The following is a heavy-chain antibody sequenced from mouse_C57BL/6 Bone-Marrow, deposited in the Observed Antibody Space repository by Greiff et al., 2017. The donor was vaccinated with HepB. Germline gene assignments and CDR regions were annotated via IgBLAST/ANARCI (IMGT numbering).Heavy chain of an antibody. V-gene: IGHV1-52*01. Sequence: VQRVESGAELVRPGSSVKLSCKASGYTFTSYWMHWVKQRPIQGLEWIGNIDPSDSETHYNQKFKDKATLTVDKSSSTAYMQLSSLTSEDSAVYYCARGRVYYGKNFDVWGTGTTVTVSS. CDR2: IDPSDSET. D-gene: IGHD2-1*01. J-gene: IGHJ1*03. CDR1: GYTFTSYW. CDR3: ARGRVYYGKNFDV.